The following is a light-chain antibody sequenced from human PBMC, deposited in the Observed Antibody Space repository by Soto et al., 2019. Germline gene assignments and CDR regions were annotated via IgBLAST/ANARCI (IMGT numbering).Light chain of an antibody. CDR3: SSYTSSRTYV. CDR1: SSDVGGYNY. V-gene: IGLV2-14*01. Sequence: QSALTQPASVSGSPGQSITISCTGTSSDVGGYNYVSWYQQHPGKAPKLMIYEVINRPSGVSNRFSGSKSGNTASLTISGLQAEDEAYYYCSSYTSSRTYVFGTGTKLTVL. CDR2: EVI. J-gene: IGLJ1*01.